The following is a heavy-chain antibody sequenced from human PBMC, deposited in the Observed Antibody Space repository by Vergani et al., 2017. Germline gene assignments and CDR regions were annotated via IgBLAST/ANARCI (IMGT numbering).Heavy chain of an antibody. V-gene: IGHV3-23*01. CDR1: GFTFIMHA. CDR2: LSASDRRT. CDR3: AKDIGDYDILTGYSPYYYYYGMDV. J-gene: IGHJ6*02. Sequence: EVQLLESGGDLVQPGGSLRLSCAASGFTFIMHAMSWVRQAPGKGLEWVSTLSASDRRTHYADSVKGRFTISRDNSKNSLYLQMNSLRTEDTALYYCAKDIGDYDILTGYSPYYYYYGMDVWGQGTTVTVSS. D-gene: IGHD3-9*01.